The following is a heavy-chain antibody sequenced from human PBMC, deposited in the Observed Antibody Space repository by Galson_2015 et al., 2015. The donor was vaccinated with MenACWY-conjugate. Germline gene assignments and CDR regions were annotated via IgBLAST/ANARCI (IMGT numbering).Heavy chain of an antibody. J-gene: IGHJ4*02. CDR3: ARDGYGGKRYDY. Sequence: SLRLSCAASGFTFSSYWMSWVRQAPGKGLEWLANIKQDGSEKYYVDSVKGRVTISRDNGKNSLYLQMNSLRAEDTAVYYCARDGYGGKRYDYWGQGTLVSVSS. V-gene: IGHV3-7*03. CDR2: IKQDGSEK. CDR1: GFTFSSYW. D-gene: IGHD4-23*01.